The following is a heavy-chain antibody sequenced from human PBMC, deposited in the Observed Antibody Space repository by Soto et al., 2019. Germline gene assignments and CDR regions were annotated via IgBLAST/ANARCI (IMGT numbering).Heavy chain of an antibody. CDR3: ARATAGNNGRRMDV. D-gene: IGHD2-8*01. CDR2: MNPNGVYT. V-gene: IGHV1-46*01. Sequence: GASVKVSCKASGYTFTSYYMYWVRQAPGQGLEWMGVMNPNGVYTNYAQKFQGRVTMTRDTSTTTVYMELSSLTSEDTAVYYCARATAGNNGRRMDVWGQGTTVTVSS. J-gene: IGHJ6*02. CDR1: GYTFTSYY.